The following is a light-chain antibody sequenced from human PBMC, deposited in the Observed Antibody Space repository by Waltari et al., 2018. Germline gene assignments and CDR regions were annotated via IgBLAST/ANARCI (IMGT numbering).Light chain of an antibody. CDR2: DDK. Sequence: QSVLTQPPSVSAAPGQKVTIPCSGSTSNIGNDYVSWYQQLPGTAPKLLIYDDKKRPSVIPDRFSGSKSGTSATLDITALQTGDEADYYCGTWDSSLSVGVFGGGTKLTVL. J-gene: IGLJ2*01. V-gene: IGLV1-51*01. CDR3: GTWDSSLSVGV. CDR1: TSNIGNDY.